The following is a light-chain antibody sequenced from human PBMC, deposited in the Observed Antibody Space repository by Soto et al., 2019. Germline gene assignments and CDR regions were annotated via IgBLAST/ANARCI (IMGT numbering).Light chain of an antibody. CDR3: QQYESSPHN. CDR2: GAS. CDR1: QSVSGRY. Sequence: EIVLTQSPGTLSLSPGERATISCRASQSVSGRYLAWYQQKPGQAPRLLIEGASSRAAGIPDRFSGSESGPDFTLTISRVEPEDFAVYYCQQYESSPHNFGPGTRVEI. V-gene: IGKV3-20*01. J-gene: IGKJ3*01.